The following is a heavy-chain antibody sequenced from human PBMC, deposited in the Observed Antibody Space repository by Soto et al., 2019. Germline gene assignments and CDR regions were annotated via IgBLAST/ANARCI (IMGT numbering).Heavy chain of an antibody. Sequence: QVQLLQSGAEVRKPGASVRVSCEASGYTLSDYFMQWVRQAPGQGLEWMGWINPNTGDTHYAQKFQGRVTMTRDTSINTADRELKRLTSEDTAVYFCTREGGGIGTRCTGNDAFDIWGQGPKVTFSS. CDR2: INPNTGDT. CDR1: GYTLSDYF. CDR3: TREGGGIGTRCTGNDAFDI. D-gene: IGHD6-13*01. V-gene: IGHV1-2*02. J-gene: IGHJ3*02.